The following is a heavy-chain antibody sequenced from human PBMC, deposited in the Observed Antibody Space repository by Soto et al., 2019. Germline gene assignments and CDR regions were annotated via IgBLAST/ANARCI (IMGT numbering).Heavy chain of an antibody. V-gene: IGHV3-30-3*01. CDR3: ARRMDSAAAGTDIDY. J-gene: IGHJ4*02. CDR1: GFTFSSYA. D-gene: IGHD6-13*01. Sequence: QVQLVESGGGVVQPGRSLRLSCAASGFTFSSYAMHWVRQAPGKGLEWVAVISYDGSNKYYADSVKGRFTISRDNSKNTLYLQMNRLRAEDTAVYYCARRMDSAAAGTDIDYWGQGTLVTVSS. CDR2: ISYDGSNK.